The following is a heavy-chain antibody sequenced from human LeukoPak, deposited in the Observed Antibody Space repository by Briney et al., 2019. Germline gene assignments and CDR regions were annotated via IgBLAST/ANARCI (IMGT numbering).Heavy chain of an antibody. V-gene: IGHV3-21*01. CDR1: GFTFSSYS. CDR3: ARDSRERYYYDSSGYYYGDAFDI. D-gene: IGHD3-22*01. CDR2: ISSSSYI. J-gene: IGHJ3*02. Sequence: GGSLRLSCAASGFTFSSYSMNWVRQAPGKGLEWVSSISSSSYIYYADSVKGRFTISRDNAKNSLYLQMNSLRAEDTAVYYCARDSRERYYYDSSGYYYGDAFDIWGQGTMVTVSS.